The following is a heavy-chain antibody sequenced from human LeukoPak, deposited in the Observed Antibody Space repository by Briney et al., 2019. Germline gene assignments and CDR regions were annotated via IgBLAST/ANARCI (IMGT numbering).Heavy chain of an antibody. J-gene: IGHJ4*02. CDR3: ARVPTIYGVDMYYFDY. V-gene: IGHV4-59*11. D-gene: IGHD3-3*01. Sequence: SSETLSLTCSVSGDSMRGHYWTWIRQPPGKGLEWIGYIYSSGGTNYKLSLKTRVTVSEDTSKTQFSLRLASATTADTAVYYCARVPTIYGVDMYYFDYWGQGTLVTVSS. CDR1: GDSMRGHY. CDR2: IYSSGGT.